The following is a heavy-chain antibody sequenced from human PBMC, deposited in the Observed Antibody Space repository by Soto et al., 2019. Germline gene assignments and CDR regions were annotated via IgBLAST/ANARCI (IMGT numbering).Heavy chain of an antibody. CDR2: IYPGDSDT. V-gene: IGHV5-51*01. D-gene: IGHD2-15*01. CDR1: GYDFTTYW. Sequence: GESLKISCKGSGYDFTTYWIGWVRQMPGKGLEWMGIIYPGDSDTRYSPSFQGQVTISADKSISTAYLQWSSLKASDTAMYYCARLPYCSGGSCYWFFDYWGQGTLVTVSS. J-gene: IGHJ4*02. CDR3: ARLPYCSGGSCYWFFDY.